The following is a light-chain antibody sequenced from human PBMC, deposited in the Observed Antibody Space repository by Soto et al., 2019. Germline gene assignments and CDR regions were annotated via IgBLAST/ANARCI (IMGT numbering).Light chain of an antibody. Sequence: IQLTQSPSSLSASMGDRVTITCRASQGIIHYLAWYQQKPGKAPKLLIYGASTLQGGVPSRFSGSGSGTDFTLTVSSLQPEDLATYYCQQLFMYPPTFGPGTKVDIK. CDR1: QGIIHY. CDR2: GAS. V-gene: IGKV1-9*01. CDR3: QQLFMYPPT. J-gene: IGKJ3*01.